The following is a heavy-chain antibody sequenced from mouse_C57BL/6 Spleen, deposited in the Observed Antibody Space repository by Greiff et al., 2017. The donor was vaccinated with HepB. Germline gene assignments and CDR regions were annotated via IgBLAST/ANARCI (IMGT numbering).Heavy chain of an antibody. V-gene: IGHV5-9*01. J-gene: IGHJ2*01. CDR1: GFTFSSYT. D-gene: IGHD2-4*01. CDR3: AREDYDVGYYFDY. CDR2: ISGGGGNT. Sequence: EVQRVESGGGLVKPGGSLKLSCAASGFTFSSYTMSWVRQTPEKRLEWVATISGGGGNTYYPDSVKGRVTISRDNAKNTLYLQMSSLRSEDTALYYCAREDYDVGYYFDYWGQGTTLTVSS.